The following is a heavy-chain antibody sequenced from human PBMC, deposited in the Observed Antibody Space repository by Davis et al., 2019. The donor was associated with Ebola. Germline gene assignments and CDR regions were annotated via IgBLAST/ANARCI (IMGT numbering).Heavy chain of an antibody. Sequence: SGTLSLTCTVSGGSISSSSYYWSWIRQPPGKGLEWIGYIYYSGSTNYNPSLKSRVTISVDTSKNQFSLKLSSVTAADTAVYYCARGRAVGPHNWFDPWGQGTLVTVSS. J-gene: IGHJ5*02. CDR1: GGSISSSSYY. CDR3: ARGRAVGPHNWFDP. CDR2: IYYSGST. V-gene: IGHV4-61*01. D-gene: IGHD1-26*01.